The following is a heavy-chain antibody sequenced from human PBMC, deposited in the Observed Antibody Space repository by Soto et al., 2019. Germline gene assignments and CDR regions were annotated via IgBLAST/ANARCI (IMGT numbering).Heavy chain of an antibody. J-gene: IGHJ5*02. V-gene: IGHV3-21*01. CDR2: ISSNSAHI. D-gene: IGHD6-13*01. CDR1: GFTFRSFT. CDR3: TRDVSRDSSARGWFDP. Sequence: NPGGSLRLSCAASGFTFRSFTMNWVRQAPGKGLEWVSTISSNSAHIYYTDALRGRFTISRDNAKNSLHLQMNSLRAEDTAVYYCTRDVSRDSSARGWFDPWGPGTLVTVSS.